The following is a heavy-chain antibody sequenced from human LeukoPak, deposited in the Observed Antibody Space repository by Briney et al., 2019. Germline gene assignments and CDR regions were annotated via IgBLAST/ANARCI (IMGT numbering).Heavy chain of an antibody. D-gene: IGHD3-22*01. CDR3: ARGAIVGVFDY. V-gene: IGHV4-34*01. Sequence: SETLSLTCAVYGGSFSGYYWSWIRQPPGKGLEWIGEINHSGSTNYNPSLKSRVTISVDTSKNQFSLKLSSVTAADTAVYYCARGAIVGVFDYWGQGTLVTVSS. J-gene: IGHJ4*02. CDR1: GGSFSGYY. CDR2: INHSGST.